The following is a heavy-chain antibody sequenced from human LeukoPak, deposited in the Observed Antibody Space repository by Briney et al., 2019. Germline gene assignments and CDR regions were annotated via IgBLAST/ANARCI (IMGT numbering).Heavy chain of an antibody. CDR3: ARDRYSTIFGG. Sequence: GGSLRLSCAAFGFTVSADYMSWVRQAPGKGLEWVSIYSGGDTYYAGSVKGRFTISRDNSKNTSYLQMNSLRAEDTAVYYCARDRYSTIFGGWGQGTLVTVSS. V-gene: IGHV3-66*02. CDR2: YSGGDT. J-gene: IGHJ4*02. CDR1: GFTVSADY. D-gene: IGHD3-3*01.